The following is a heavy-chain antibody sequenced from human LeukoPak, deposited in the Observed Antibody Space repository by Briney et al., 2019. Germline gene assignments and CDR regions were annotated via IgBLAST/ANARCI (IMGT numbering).Heavy chain of an antibody. CDR2: INHSGST. V-gene: IGHV4-34*01. J-gene: IGHJ4*02. D-gene: IGHD4-11*01. Sequence: SETLSLTXAVYGGSFSGYYWSWIRQPPGKGLEWIGEINHSGSTNYNPSLKSRVTISVDTSKNQFSLKLSSVTAADTAVYYCARGRLHLDYWGQGTLVTVSS. CDR3: ARGRLHLDY. CDR1: GGSFSGYY.